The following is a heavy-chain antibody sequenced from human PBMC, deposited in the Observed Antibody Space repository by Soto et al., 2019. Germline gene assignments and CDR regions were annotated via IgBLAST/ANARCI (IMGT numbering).Heavy chain of an antibody. V-gene: IGHV1-46*01. Sequence: ASVKVSCKASGYTFTTYSMHWVRQTPGHGLEWMGVINPSGGRTSYAQKFQGRVTMTRDTSTSTVHMELSNLRSVDTAVYFCARDGGYDVLTGHYILLYYLDNWGLGTLVTVSS. J-gene: IGHJ4*02. CDR1: GYTFTTYS. CDR3: ARDGGYDVLTGHYILLYYLDN. CDR2: INPSGGRT. D-gene: IGHD3-9*01.